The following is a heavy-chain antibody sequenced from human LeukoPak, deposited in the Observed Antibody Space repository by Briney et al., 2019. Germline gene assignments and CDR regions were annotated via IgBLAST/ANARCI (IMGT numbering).Heavy chain of an antibody. J-gene: IGHJ3*02. CDR3: ARGTLGYCSSTSCYGAFDI. CDR1: GFTFSSYS. V-gene: IGHV3-21*01. Sequence: GGSLRLSCAASGFTFSSYSMNWVRQAPGKGLEWVSSISSSSSYIYYADSVKGRFTISRDNAKNSLYLQMNSLRAEDTAVYYCARGTLGYCSSTSCYGAFDIWGQGTMVTVSS. CDR2: ISSSSSYI. D-gene: IGHD2-2*01.